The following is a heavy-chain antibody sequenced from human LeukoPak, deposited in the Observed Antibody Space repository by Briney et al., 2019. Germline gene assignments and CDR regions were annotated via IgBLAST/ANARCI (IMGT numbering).Heavy chain of an antibody. J-gene: IGHJ3*02. Sequence: SVKVSCKASGGTFSSYAISWVRQAPGQGLEWMGGIIPIFGTANYAQKFQGRVTITADESTSTAYMELSSLRSEDTAVYYCARDPGDIAAAGGDDAFDIWGQGTMVTVSS. D-gene: IGHD6-13*01. CDR3: ARDPGDIAAAGGDDAFDI. CDR1: GGTFSSYA. V-gene: IGHV1-69*13. CDR2: IIPIFGTA.